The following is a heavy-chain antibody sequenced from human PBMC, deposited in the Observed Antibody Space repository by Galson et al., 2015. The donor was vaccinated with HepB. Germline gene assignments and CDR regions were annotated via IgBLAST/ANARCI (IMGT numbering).Heavy chain of an antibody. CDR3: ARVQEGHYDRWDTFYGPPYGMDV. CDR2: ISFSGGQK. J-gene: IGHJ6*02. Sequence: SLRLSCAASKFTFSGYAMYWVRQAPGKGLQWVASISFSGGQKYYADSVKGRFTISRDNSKNTVYLQMNSLRPEDTAAYYCARVQEGHYDRWDTFYGPPYGMDVWGEGTTVTVSS. CDR1: KFTFSGYA. V-gene: IGHV3-30-3*01. D-gene: IGHD3-3*01.